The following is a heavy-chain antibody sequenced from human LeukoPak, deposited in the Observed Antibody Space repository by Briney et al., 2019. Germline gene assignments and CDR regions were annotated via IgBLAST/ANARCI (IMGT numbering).Heavy chain of an antibody. V-gene: IGHV1-2*02. CDR2: INPISADS. J-gene: IGHJ2*01. Sequence: ASVKVSRKASEYTFTAYHMHWVRQAPGQGLEWMGWINPISADSGSAQKFEGRVTMTRDTSIGTASMELNRLTFDDTAVYYCAREGLLSRYFDLWGRGTPVTVSS. CDR3: AREGLLSRYFDL. CDR1: EYTFTAYH.